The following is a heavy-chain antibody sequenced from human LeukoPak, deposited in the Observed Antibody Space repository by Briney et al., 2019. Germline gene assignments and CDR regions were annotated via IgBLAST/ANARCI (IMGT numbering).Heavy chain of an antibody. CDR2: ISGSGGII. J-gene: IGHJ4*02. CDR3: ARGPYSSSWYPPGLGPPDY. V-gene: IGHV3-48*01. D-gene: IGHD6-13*01. CDR1: GFTFNTYT. Sequence: PGGSLRLSCAASGFTFNTYTMNWVRQAPGKGLEWVSYISGSGGIIDYADSVRGRFTISRDNAKNSLYLQMNSLRAEDTAVYYCARGPYSSSWYPPGLGPPDYWGQGTLVTVSS.